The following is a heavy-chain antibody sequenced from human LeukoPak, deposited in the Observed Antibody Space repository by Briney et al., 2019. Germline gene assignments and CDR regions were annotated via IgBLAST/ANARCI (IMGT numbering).Heavy chain of an antibody. Sequence: PSETLSLTCAVSGGSISSGSYSWSWIRQPPGKGLEWIGYIYHSGSTYYNPSLKSRVTISVDRSKNQFSLKLSSVTAADTAVYYCARAEIEYYYDSSGYRTAGAFDIWGQGTMVTVSS. CDR3: ARAEIEYYYDSSGYRTAGAFDI. D-gene: IGHD3-22*01. CDR1: GGSISSGSYS. J-gene: IGHJ3*02. CDR2: IYHSGST. V-gene: IGHV4-30-2*01.